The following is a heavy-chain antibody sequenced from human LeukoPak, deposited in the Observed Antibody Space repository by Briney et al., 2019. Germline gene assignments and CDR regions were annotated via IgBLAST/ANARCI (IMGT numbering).Heavy chain of an antibody. D-gene: IGHD6-13*01. J-gene: IGHJ4*02. CDR2: IGGTGDAT. CDR3: GRAFPPLRTAAAGDY. Sequence: PGGSLRLSCAASGFNFKLSAMTWVRQAPGKGLEWVSAIGGTGDATYYADSVKGRFVISRDNAKNSLYLQMDSLRAEDTAVYFCGRAFPPLRTAAAGDYWGQGTLVTVSS. CDR1: GFNFKLSA. V-gene: IGHV3-23*01.